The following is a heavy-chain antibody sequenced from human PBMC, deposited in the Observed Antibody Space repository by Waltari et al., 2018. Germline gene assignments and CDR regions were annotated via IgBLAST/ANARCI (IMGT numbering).Heavy chain of an antibody. CDR3: ARGGYQFDAFDI. D-gene: IGHD3-22*01. CDR2: INAGNGNT. V-gene: IGHV1-3*01. Sequence: QVQLVQSGAEVKKPGASVKVSCKASGYTFTSYATHWVRQAPGQRLEWMGWINAGNGNTKYSQKFQGRVTITRDTSASTAYMELSSLRSEDTAVYYCARGGYQFDAFDIWGQGTMVTVSS. CDR1: GYTFTSYA. J-gene: IGHJ3*02.